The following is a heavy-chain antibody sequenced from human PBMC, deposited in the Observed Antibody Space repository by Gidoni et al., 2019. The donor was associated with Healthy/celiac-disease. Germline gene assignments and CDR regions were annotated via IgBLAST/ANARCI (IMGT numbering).Heavy chain of an antibody. J-gene: IGHJ4*02. V-gene: IGHV4-4*03. Sequence: QVQLQESGPGLVKTPGTLSLTGAVSGGSISSSNWWSWVRQPPGKGREWIGEIYHSGSTTYNPSLTRRVTISVDKSKTQFSLKLRSVTAADTAVYYCASLVGRYFDYWGQGTLVTVSS. CDR1: GGSISSSNW. CDR3: ASLVGRYFDY. D-gene: IGHD3-16*01. CDR2: IYHSGST.